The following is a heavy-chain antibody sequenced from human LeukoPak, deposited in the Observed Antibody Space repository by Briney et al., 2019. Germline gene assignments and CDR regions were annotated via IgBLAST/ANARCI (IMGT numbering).Heavy chain of an antibody. Sequence: SETLSLTCSVSGASISSGSNYWGWIRQPPGKTLEWIGSIYSSGGTYYNPSLKSRVSISVDTSKNQVSLKLTSVTAADTAVYYCVRPKLNWKDSRWFDPWGQGTLVTVSS. J-gene: IGHJ5*02. D-gene: IGHD1-1*01. CDR1: GASISSGSNY. CDR2: IYSSGGT. CDR3: VRPKLNWKDSRWFDP. V-gene: IGHV4-39*01.